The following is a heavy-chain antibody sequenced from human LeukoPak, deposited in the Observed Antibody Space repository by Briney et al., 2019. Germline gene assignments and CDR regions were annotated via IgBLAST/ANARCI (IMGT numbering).Heavy chain of an antibody. CDR2: IRSKTKSGET. J-gene: IGHJ4*01. V-gene: IGHV3-73*01. CDR3: TSPAHDFDIWSGYYCL. Sequence: PGGSLRLSCYVSGFTFSDSVIHWVRHAAGKGLEWVGRIRSKTKSGETAYAASVKGRFTISRDASKNTAYLQINSLKPEAPAVYYCTSPAHDFDIWSGYYCLWGHGAQVTVSS. D-gene: IGHD3-3*01. CDR1: GFTFSDSV.